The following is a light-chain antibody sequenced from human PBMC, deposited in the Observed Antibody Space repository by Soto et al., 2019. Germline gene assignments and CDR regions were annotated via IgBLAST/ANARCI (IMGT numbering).Light chain of an antibody. J-gene: IGKJ1*01. Sequence: EIVMTQSPATLSVSPGERATFSCRASQSVSSNLAWYQQKPGQAPRLLIYGASIMATGIPARFSGSGSGTEFSLTISSLQSEDFAVYYCQHYSNWPPWTFGQGTKVDIK. CDR1: QSVSSN. CDR3: QHYSNWPPWT. CDR2: GAS. V-gene: IGKV3-15*01.